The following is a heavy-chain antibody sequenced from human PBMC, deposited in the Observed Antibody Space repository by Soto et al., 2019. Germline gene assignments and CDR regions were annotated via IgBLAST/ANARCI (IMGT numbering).Heavy chain of an antibody. CDR1: GFTLSDYY. D-gene: IGHD4-4*01. CDR3: GRGGYRHYSAYYYYALDV. J-gene: IGHJ6*02. Sequence: GGSLRLSCVASGFTLSDYYVDWVRQAPGKGLEWVGRTRDKPNSYTTVYAASVEGRFTTSRDDAKNSLYPQLNSLNTEETSVYYCGRGGYRHYSAYYYYALDVWGQGTTVTVSS. V-gene: IGHV3-72*01. CDR2: TRDKPNSYTT.